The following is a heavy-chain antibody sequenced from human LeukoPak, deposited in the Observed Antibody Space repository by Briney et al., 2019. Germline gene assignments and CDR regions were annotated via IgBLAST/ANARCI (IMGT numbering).Heavy chain of an antibody. D-gene: IGHD3-16*01. J-gene: IGHJ4*02. CDR3: ARDSDVPFDY. Sequence: SGGSLRLSCAASGFTFRRYGMSWVRQAPGKGLEWVSAISGSGGGSTYYADSVKGRFTISRDNAKNSLYLQMNSLRAEDTAVYYCARDSDVPFDYWGQGTLVTVSS. CDR1: GFTFRRYG. V-gene: IGHV3-23*01. CDR2: ISGSGGGST.